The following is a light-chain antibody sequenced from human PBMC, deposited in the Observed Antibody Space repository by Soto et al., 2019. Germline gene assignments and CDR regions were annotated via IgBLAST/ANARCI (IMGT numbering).Light chain of an antibody. Sequence: EIVLTQSPATLSLSPGERATLSCRASQSVSSSLAWYQQKPGQDPRLLIYDASNRATGIPARFSTSGSATDFTLTISSLEPEDFAVYYCRQRDNWPLTFGGGTKVEIK. CDR3: RQRDNWPLT. CDR2: DAS. V-gene: IGKV3-11*01. J-gene: IGKJ4*01. CDR1: QSVSSS.